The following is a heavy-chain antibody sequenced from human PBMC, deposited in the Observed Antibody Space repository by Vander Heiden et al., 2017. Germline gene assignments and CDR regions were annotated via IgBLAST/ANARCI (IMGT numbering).Heavy chain of an antibody. CDR1: GFTFSRYA. J-gene: IGHJ5*02. Sequence: EVQLLESGGGLVQPGGSLRLSCAASGFTFSRYAMSWVRQAPGKGLEWVSAISGSGGSTYYADSVKGRFTISRDNSKNTRYLQMNSLRAEDTAVYYCAKIRRYFDWPAGGWFDPWGQGTLVTVSS. D-gene: IGHD3-9*01. CDR2: ISGSGGST. V-gene: IGHV3-23*01. CDR3: AKIRRYFDWPAGGWFDP.